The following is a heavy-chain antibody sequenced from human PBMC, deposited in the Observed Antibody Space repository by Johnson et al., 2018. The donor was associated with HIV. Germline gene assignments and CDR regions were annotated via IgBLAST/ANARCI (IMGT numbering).Heavy chain of an antibody. CDR3: SNSHDAFDI. D-gene: IGHD4-23*01. CDR2: IKSKTDGGTT. J-gene: IGHJ3*02. Sequence: EVQLVESGGGLVQPGGSLRLSCAASGFTVSSNYMSWVRQAPGKGLEWVGRIKSKTDGGTTDYAAPVKGRFTISRDDSKNTLYLQMNSLKTEDTAVYYCSNSHDAFDIWGQGTEVTVSS. CDR1: GFTVSSNY. V-gene: IGHV3-15*01.